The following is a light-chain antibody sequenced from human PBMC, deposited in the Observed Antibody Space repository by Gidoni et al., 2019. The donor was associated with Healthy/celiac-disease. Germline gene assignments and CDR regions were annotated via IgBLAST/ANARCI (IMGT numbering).Light chain of an antibody. Sequence: EIVMTQSPATLSVSPGERATLSSSASQGVSSNLAWYQQKPGQAPRLLIYGASTRATGIPARFSGSGSGTEFTLTISSLQSEDFAVYYCQQYNSWPRTFGGGTKVEIK. V-gene: IGKV3-15*01. CDR1: QGVSSN. J-gene: IGKJ4*01. CDR2: GAS. CDR3: QQYNSWPRT.